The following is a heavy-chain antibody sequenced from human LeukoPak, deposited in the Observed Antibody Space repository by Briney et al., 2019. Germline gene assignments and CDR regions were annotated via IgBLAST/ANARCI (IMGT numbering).Heavy chain of an antibody. V-gene: IGHV3-48*03. CDR3: ARGRGPYYYYYYYMDV. J-gene: IGHJ6*03. D-gene: IGHD5-24*01. Sequence: GGSLRLSCAASGFTFSSYEMNWVRQAPGTGLEWVSYICSSGSTIYYADSVKGRFTISRDNAKNSLYLQMNSLRAEDTAVYYCARGRGPYYYYYYYMDVWGKGTTVTVSS. CDR2: ICSSGSTI. CDR1: GFTFSSYE.